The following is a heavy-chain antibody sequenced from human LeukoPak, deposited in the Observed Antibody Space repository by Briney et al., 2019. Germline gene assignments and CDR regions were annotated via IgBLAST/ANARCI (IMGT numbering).Heavy chain of an antibody. D-gene: IGHD2-15*01. Sequence: GGSLRLSCAASAFTFSSYEMNWVRQAPGKGLEWVSYISSSGSTIYYADSVKGRFTISRDNAKNSLYLQMNGLRGEDTAVYYCARALVVAATYHDYWGQGTLVTVSS. J-gene: IGHJ4*02. V-gene: IGHV3-48*03. CDR1: AFTFSSYE. CDR2: ISSSGSTI. CDR3: ARALVVAATYHDY.